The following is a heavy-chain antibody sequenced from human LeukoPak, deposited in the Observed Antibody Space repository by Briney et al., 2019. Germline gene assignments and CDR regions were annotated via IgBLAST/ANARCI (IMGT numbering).Heavy chain of an antibody. Sequence: PSETLSLTCAVYGGSFSGYYWSWIRQPPGKGLEWIGEINHSGSTNYNPSLKSRVSISVDSSKNQFSLEVSSVTAADTAVYYCARGGDTAAGLYWGQGTLVTVSS. D-gene: IGHD6-13*01. CDR2: INHSGST. J-gene: IGHJ4*02. CDR3: ARGGDTAAGLY. V-gene: IGHV4-34*01. CDR1: GGSFSGYY.